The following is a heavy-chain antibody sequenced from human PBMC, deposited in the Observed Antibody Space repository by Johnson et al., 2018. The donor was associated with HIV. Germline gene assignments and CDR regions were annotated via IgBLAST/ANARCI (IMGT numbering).Heavy chain of an antibody. V-gene: IGHV3-11*04. CDR3: AKESAFDI. CDR1: GFTVSNNY. CDR2: ISGSGSAR. Sequence: QVQLVESGGGLVQPGGSLRLSCVASGFTVSNNYMSWIRQAPGKGLAWVASISGSGSARYYADSVKGRFTISRDNARTSLYLQMNSLRAEDTTVYYCAKESAFDIWGQGTMVTVSS. J-gene: IGHJ3*02.